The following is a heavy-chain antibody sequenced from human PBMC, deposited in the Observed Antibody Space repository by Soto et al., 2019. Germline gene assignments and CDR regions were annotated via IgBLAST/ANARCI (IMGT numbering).Heavy chain of an antibody. Sequence: SETLSLTCTVSGGSISSGDDYWSWIRQHPGKGLEWIGYIYYSGSAYYNPFLKSRVTISVDTSKNQFSLNVSSVTAADTAVYYCARGTYYYAPWGQGTLVTVSS. CDR2: IYYSGSA. J-gene: IGHJ5*02. D-gene: IGHD3-10*01. CDR1: GGSISSGDDY. V-gene: IGHV4-31*03. CDR3: ARGTYYYAP.